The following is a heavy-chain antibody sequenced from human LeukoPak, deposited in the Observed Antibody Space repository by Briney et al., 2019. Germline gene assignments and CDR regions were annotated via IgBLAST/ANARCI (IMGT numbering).Heavy chain of an antibody. Sequence: SETLSLTCTVSGGSVSSGSYYWSWIRQPPGKGPEWIGYIYYSGSTNYNPSLKSRVTISVDTSKNQFSLKLSSVTAADTAVYYCARGYSGSYPGYWGQGTLVTVSS. D-gene: IGHD1-26*01. CDR3: ARGYSGSYPGY. V-gene: IGHV4-61*01. CDR1: GGSVSSGSYY. J-gene: IGHJ4*02. CDR2: IYYSGST.